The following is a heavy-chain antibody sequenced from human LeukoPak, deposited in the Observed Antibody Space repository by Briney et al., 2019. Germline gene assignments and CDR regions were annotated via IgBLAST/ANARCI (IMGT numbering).Heavy chain of an antibody. Sequence: GASVKVSCKASGYTFTNYAMNWVRQAPGQGLEWMGWIHPSTGNPTYAQGFTGRFVFSLDTSVSTTYLQISSLKAEDTAVYYCARAYQRLGELSLPDYWGLGTLVTVSS. CDR3: ARAYQRLGELSLPDY. CDR2: IHPSTGNP. J-gene: IGHJ4*02. V-gene: IGHV7-4-1*02. CDR1: GYTFTNYA. D-gene: IGHD3-16*02.